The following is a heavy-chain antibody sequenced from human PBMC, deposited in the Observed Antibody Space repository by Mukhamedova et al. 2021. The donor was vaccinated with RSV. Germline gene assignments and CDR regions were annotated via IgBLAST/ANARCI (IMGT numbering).Heavy chain of an antibody. CDR3: TRDRTPLLFDK. V-gene: IGHV3-48*02. Sequence: AEYMGGRFTISRDDAKNSLYLQMNGLRDDDTAVYYCTRDRTPLLFDKWGQGTLVTVSS. J-gene: IGHJ4*02.